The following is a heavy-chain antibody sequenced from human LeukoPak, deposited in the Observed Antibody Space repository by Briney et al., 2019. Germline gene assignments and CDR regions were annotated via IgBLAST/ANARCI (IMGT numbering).Heavy chain of an antibody. J-gene: IGHJ5*02. V-gene: IGHV4-39*01. CDR2: IYYSGST. D-gene: IGHD2-2*01. Sequence: SETLSLTCTVSGGSISSSSYYWGWIRQPPGKGLEWIGSIYYSGSTYYNPSLKSRVTISVDTSKNQFSLKLSSVTAADTAVYYCATVINIVVVPAAVNWFDPWGQGTLVTVSS. CDR3: ATVINIVVVPAAVNWFDP. CDR1: GGSISSSSYY.